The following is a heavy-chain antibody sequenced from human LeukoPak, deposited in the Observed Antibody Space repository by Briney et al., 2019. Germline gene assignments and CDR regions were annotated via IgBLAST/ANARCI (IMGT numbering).Heavy chain of an antibody. Sequence: SETLSPTCAVYGGSFSGYYWSWIRQPPGKGLEWIGEINHSGSTNYNPSLKSRVTISVDTSKNQFSLKLSSVTAADTAVYYCAISYYYGSGSYRDYWGQGTLVTVSS. V-gene: IGHV4-34*01. CDR1: GGSFSGYY. D-gene: IGHD3-10*01. CDR2: INHSGST. CDR3: AISYYYGSGSYRDY. J-gene: IGHJ4*02.